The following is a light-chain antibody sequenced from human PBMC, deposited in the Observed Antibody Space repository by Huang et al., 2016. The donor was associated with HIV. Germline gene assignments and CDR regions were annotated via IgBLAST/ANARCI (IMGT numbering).Light chain of an antibody. CDR1: QSVSGY. CDR3: QLRTNRPPRYT. Sequence: EIVLTQSPATLSLSPGERATLSCRAGQSVSGYLAWYQKKPGQAPRLLIYNTSNRAAGIPVRFSGSGSGTDFTLTISSLEPEDFAIYYCQLRTNRPPRYTFGQGTKLEI. V-gene: IGKV3-11*01. CDR2: NTS. J-gene: IGKJ2*01.